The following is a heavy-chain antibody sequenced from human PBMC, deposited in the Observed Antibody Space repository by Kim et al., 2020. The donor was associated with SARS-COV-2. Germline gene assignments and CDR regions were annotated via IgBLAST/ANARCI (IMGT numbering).Heavy chain of an antibody. D-gene: IGHD6-13*01. CDR3: VKDKPSAGFDY. J-gene: IGHJ4*02. Sequence: EGSLRLSCAASGFTFDDYDMHWVRQTPGKGLEWVSLISGDGGNPNYADSVKGRFTISRDNRKNSVYLQMDSLRTEDTALYYCVKDKPSAGFDYWGQGTLV. CDR1: GFTFDDYD. CDR2: ISGDGGNP. V-gene: IGHV3-43*02.